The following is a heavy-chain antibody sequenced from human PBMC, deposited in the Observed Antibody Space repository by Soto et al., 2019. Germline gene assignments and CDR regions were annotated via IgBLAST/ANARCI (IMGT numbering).Heavy chain of an antibody. V-gene: IGHV3-30*18. CDR3: AKAGRHGDVSP. CDR2: ISYDGSNK. CDR1: GFTFSSYG. J-gene: IGHJ5*02. D-gene: IGHD4-17*01. Sequence: QVQLVESGGGVVQPGRSLRLSCAASGFTFSSYGMHWVRQAPGKGLEWVAVISYDGSNKYYADSVKGRFTISRDNSKNTLYLQMNSLRAEDTAVYYCAKAGRHGDVSPWGQGTLVTVSS.